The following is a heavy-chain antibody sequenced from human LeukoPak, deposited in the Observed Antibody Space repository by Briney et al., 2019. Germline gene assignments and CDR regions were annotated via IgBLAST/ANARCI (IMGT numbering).Heavy chain of an antibody. V-gene: IGHV3-30*03. CDR1: GFPFSRYG. J-gene: IGHJ6*03. Sequence: GGSLRLSCVPSGFPFSRYGMHWVRQAPGKGLEWVAVISYDGTNKYYADSVNGRFTISRDNSKNTLHLQMNGLRAEDTAVYYCARDSSGGPYYMDVWGKGTTVTVSS. CDR2: ISYDGTNK. D-gene: IGHD2-15*01. CDR3: ARDSSGGPYYMDV.